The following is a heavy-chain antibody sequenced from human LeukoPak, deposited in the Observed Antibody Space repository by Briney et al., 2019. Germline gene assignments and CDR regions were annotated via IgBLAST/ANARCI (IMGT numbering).Heavy chain of an antibody. J-gene: IGHJ6*03. CDR1: AFTVSTYG. V-gene: IGHV3-33*01. CDR2: VWYDESLK. D-gene: IGHD2-2*01. CDR3: ATHLGYGTSSNCPYFYMDV. Sequence: GGSLRLTCAAAAFTVSTYGMHGVRQAPGKGLEWVAVVWYDESLKYYADSVKGRFTISRDNSKNTLFLQLNSLRAEDTAVYYRATHLGYGTSSNCPYFYMDVWGTGTTVIVSS.